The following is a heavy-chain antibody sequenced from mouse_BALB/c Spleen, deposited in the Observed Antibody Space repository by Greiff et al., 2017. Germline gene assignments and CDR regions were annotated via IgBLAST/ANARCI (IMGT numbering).Heavy chain of an antibody. J-gene: IGHJ3*01. CDR2: INSNGGST. V-gene: IGHV5-6-2*01. D-gene: IGHD1-1*01. CDR1: GFTFSSYY. CDR3: ARHALPVVAPSFAY. Sequence: EVKVVESGGGLVKLGGSLKLSCAASGFTFSSYYMSWVRQTPEKRLELVAAINSNGGSTYYPDTVKGRFTISRDNAKNTLYLQMSSLRSEDTALYYCARHALPVVAPSFAYWGQGTLVTVSA.